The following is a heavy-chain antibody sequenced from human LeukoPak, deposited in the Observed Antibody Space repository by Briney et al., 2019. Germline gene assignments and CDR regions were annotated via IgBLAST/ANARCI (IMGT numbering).Heavy chain of an antibody. Sequence: SETLSLTCTVSGGSISSYYWSWIRQPAGKGLEWIGRIYTSGSTNYNPSLKSRVTMSVDTSKNQFSLKLSSVTAADTAVYYCARGAVRYYDSSGYYSWFDPWGQGTLVTVSS. CDR3: ARGAVRYYDSSGYYSWFDP. CDR2: IYTSGST. J-gene: IGHJ5*02. D-gene: IGHD3-22*01. CDR1: GGSISSYY. V-gene: IGHV4-4*07.